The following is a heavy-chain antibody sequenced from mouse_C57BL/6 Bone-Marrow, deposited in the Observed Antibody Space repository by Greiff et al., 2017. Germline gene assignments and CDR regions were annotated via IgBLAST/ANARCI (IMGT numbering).Heavy chain of an antibody. CDR1: GYTFTSYG. D-gene: IGHD3-1*01. Sequence: QVQLQQSGAELARPGASVKLSCKASGYTFTSYGISWVKQRPGKGLEWIGEIYPRSGNTYYNEKVKGKATLTADKSSSTAYMELRSLTSEDSAVYFCAQLKYYFDYWGQGTTLTVSS. J-gene: IGHJ2*01. CDR2: IYPRSGNT. V-gene: IGHV1-81*01. CDR3: AQLKYYFDY.